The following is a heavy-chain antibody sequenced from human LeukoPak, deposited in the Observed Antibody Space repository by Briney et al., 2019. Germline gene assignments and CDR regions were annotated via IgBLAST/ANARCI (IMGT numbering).Heavy chain of an antibody. CDR2: IYDTGSI. D-gene: IGHD3-16*01. Sequence: SATLSLTCNVRGGSISGYYWSWIRQSPGKGLEWIGYIYDTGSISYNPSLKSRVTILADTSKNHFSLNLRSVTAADTAVYYCARGAYHFDPWGQGTLVTVSS. CDR1: GGSISGYY. J-gene: IGHJ5*02. CDR3: ARGAYHFDP. V-gene: IGHV4-59*01.